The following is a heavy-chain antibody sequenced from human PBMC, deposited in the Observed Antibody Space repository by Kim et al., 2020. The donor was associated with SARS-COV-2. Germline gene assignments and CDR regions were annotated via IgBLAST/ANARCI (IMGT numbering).Heavy chain of an antibody. CDR2: INPNSGDT. CDR3: ARGDPHAFWSGYLSYFYY. Sequence: ASVKVSCKASGYTFTGYYMHWVRQAPGQGLEWMGWINPNSGDTNYAQKFQGRVSMTRDTSISTAYMELSRLRSDDTAVYYCARGDPHAFWSGYLSYFYYWGQGTLVTVSP. J-gene: IGHJ4*02. D-gene: IGHD3-3*01. CDR1: GYTFTGYY. V-gene: IGHV1-2*02.